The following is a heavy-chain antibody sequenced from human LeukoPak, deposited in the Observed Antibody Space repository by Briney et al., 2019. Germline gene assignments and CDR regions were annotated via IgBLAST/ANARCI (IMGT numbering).Heavy chain of an antibody. J-gene: IGHJ4*02. Sequence: SETLSLTCAVYGGSFSGYYWSWIRQPPGKGLEWIGEINPSGSTNYNPSLKSRVTISVDTSKNQFSLKLGSVTAADTAVYYCARGRYSSGWYSNDYWGQGTLVTVSS. CDR3: ARGRYSSGWYSNDY. CDR2: INPSGST. D-gene: IGHD6-19*01. CDR1: GGSFSGYY. V-gene: IGHV4-34*01.